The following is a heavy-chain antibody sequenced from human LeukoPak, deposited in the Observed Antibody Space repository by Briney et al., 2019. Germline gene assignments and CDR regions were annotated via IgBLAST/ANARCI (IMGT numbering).Heavy chain of an antibody. CDR3: ARAQQWLTNKWFDP. CDR1: GGSISSYY. V-gene: IGHV4-59*01. D-gene: IGHD6-19*01. Sequence: SETLSLTCTVSGGSISSYYWSWIRQPPGKGLEWSGYIYYSGSTNYNPSLKSRVTISVDTSKNQFSLKLSSVTAADPAVYYCARAQQWLTNKWFDPWGQGTLVTVSS. CDR2: IYYSGST. J-gene: IGHJ5*02.